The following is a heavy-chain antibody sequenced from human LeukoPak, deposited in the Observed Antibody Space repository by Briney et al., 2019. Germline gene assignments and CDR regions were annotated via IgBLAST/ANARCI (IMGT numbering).Heavy chain of an antibody. V-gene: IGHV1-18*01. D-gene: IGHD5-18*01. CDR2: ISAYNGNT. Sequence: ASVKVSCKASGYTFTSYGISWVRQAPGQGLEWMGWISAYNGNTNYAQKLQGRVTMTTDTSTSTAYMELRSLRSDDPAVYYCARAPRYSYGSFFDYWGQGTLVTVSS. CDR3: ARAPRYSYGSFFDY. J-gene: IGHJ4*02. CDR1: GYTFTSYG.